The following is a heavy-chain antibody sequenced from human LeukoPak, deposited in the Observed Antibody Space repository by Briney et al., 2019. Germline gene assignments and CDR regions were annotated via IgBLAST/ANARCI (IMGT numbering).Heavy chain of an antibody. V-gene: IGHV3-15*01. CDR2: IKSKTDGGTT. Sequence: NPGGSLRLSCAASGFTFSNAWMSWVRQAPGKGPEWVGRIKSKTDGGTTDYAAPVKGRFTISRDDSKNTLYLQMNSLRAEDTAVYYCAKDLSGYFDYWGQGTLVTVSS. CDR1: GFTFSNAW. J-gene: IGHJ4*02. CDR3: AKDLSGYFDY.